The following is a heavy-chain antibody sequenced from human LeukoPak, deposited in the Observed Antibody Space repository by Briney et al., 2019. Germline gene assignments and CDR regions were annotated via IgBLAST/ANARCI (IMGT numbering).Heavy chain of an antibody. V-gene: IGHV1-2*02. CDR2: INPDSGGT. J-gene: IGHJ5*02. D-gene: IGHD6-19*01. CDR1: GYTFTGYY. CDR3: ARGYSSGWLRRLGDNWFDP. Sequence: ASVKVSCKASGYTFTGYYMHWVRQAPGQGLEWMGWINPDSGGTNYAQKFQGRVTMTRDTSISTAYMELSRLRSDDTAVYYCARGYSSGWLRRLGDNWFDPWGQGTLVTVSS.